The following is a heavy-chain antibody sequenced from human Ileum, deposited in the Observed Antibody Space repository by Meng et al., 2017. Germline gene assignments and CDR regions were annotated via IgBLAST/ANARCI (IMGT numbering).Heavy chain of an antibody. Sequence: QVQLQESVPGLVVPSGTLSLTCVVSCDSISSSNWWNWVRQPPGKGLEWIGEIFHTGSTNYNPSLKSRVTISADKSKNQFSLNLSSVTAADTAVYYCATNKNKKIDYWGQGTLVTASS. J-gene: IGHJ4*02. V-gene: IGHV4-4*02. CDR2: IFHTGST. CDR3: ATNKNKKIDY. D-gene: IGHD2/OR15-2a*01. CDR1: CDSISSSNW.